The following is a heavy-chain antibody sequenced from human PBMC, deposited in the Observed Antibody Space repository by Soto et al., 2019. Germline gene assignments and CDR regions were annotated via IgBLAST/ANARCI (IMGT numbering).Heavy chain of an antibody. CDR2: INAGNGNT. J-gene: IGHJ6*02. CDR1: GYTFTSYA. CDR3: ARDLSEYSSSSHLFYYYYYGMDV. Sequence: ASVKVSCKASGYTFTSYAVHWVRQAPGQRLEWMGWINAGNGNTKYSQKFQGRVTITRDTSASTAYMELSSLRSEDTAVYYCARDLSEYSSSSHLFYYYYYGMDVWGQGTTVTVSS. D-gene: IGHD6-6*01. V-gene: IGHV1-3*01.